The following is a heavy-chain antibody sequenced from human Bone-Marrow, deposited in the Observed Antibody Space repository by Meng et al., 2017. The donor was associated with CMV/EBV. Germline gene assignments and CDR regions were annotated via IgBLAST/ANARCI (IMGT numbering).Heavy chain of an antibody. J-gene: IGHJ6*02. D-gene: IGHD2-8*01. CDR2: ITGSGRTT. Sequence: GGSLRLSCVASGFTFSSYDMNWVRQAPGKGLEWVLAITGSGRTTYYADSVKGRFTISRDNSKNTLYLQMSSLGAEDTAVYYCARPPLYVDYYYYGMDVWGQGTTVTVSS. CDR3: ARPPLYVDYYYYGMDV. V-gene: IGHV3-23*01. CDR1: GFTFSSYD.